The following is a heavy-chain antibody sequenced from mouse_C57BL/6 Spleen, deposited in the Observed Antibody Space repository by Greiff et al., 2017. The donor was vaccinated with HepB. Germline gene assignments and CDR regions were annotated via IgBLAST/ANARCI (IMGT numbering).Heavy chain of an antibody. V-gene: IGHV5-4*03. CDR2: ISDGGSYT. D-gene: IGHD5-1-1*01. CDR3: ARGDTVFAY. CDR1: GFTFSSYA. Sequence: DVKLVESGGGLVKPGGSLKLSCAASGFTFSSYAMSWVRQTPEKRLEWVATISDGGSYTYYPDNVKGRFTISRDNAKNNLYLQMSHLKSEDTAMYYCARGDTVFAYWGQGTLVTVSA. J-gene: IGHJ3*01.